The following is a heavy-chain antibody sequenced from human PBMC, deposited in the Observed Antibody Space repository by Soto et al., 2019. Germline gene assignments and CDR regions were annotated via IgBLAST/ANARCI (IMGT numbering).Heavy chain of an antibody. CDR2: IYYSGST. V-gene: IGHV4-31*03. Sequence: SETLSLTCTVSGGSISSGGYYWSWIRQHPGKGLEWIGYIYYSGSTYYNPSLKNRVTISVDTSKNQFSLKLSSVTAADTAVYYCARRYGGNFDYWGQGTLVTVS. CDR1: GGSISSGGYY. J-gene: IGHJ4*02. CDR3: ARRYGGNFDY. D-gene: IGHD2-15*01.